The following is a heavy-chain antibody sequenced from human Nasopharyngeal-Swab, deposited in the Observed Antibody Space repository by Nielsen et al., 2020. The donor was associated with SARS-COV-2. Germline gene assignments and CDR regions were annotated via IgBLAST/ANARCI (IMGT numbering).Heavy chain of an antibody. J-gene: IGHJ6*03. D-gene: IGHD3-16*01. CDR2: IRYDGFNQ. V-gene: IGHV3-30*02. CDR3: AKDHKMDSGGGVGYMDV. Sequence: GESLKISCAASGFTFSSYGMHWVRQAPAEGLEWVAFIRYDGFNQHYVDSVKGRFTISRDSFKNTLYLQLNSLRAEDTAVYYCAKDHKMDSGGGVGYMDVWGKGTTVTVSS. CDR1: GFTFSSYG.